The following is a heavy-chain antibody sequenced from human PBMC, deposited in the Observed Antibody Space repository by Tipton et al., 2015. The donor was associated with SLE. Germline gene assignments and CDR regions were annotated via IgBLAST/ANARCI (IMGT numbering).Heavy chain of an antibody. D-gene: IGHD6-13*01. V-gene: IGHV6-1*01. CDR1: GDSVSSNSDA. Sequence: LRLSCAISGDSVSSNSDAWNWIRQSPSRGLEWLGRTYYRSKWYNDYAVSVKSRITINPDTSKNQFSLQLNSVTPEDTAVYYCARDRGGSSWPFDYWGQGSLVTVSS. CDR2: TYYRSKWYN. CDR3: ARDRGGSSWPFDY. J-gene: IGHJ4*02.